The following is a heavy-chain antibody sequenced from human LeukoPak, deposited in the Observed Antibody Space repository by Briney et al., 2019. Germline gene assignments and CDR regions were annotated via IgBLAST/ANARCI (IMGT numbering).Heavy chain of an antibody. J-gene: IGHJ4*02. V-gene: IGHV1-69*04. D-gene: IGHD3-3*01. Sequence: SVKVSCKASGGTFSSYAISWVRQAPGQGVEWMGRIIPILGIANYAQKFQGRVTITADKSTSTAYMELSSLRSEDTAVYYCARARLRFLQWLLAHLDYWGQGTLVTVSS. CDR1: GGTFSSYA. CDR2: IIPILGIA. CDR3: ARARLRFLQWLLAHLDY.